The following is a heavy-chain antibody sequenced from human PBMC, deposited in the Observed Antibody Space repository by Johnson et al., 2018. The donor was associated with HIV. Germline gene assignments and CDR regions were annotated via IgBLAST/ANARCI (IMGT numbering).Heavy chain of an antibody. V-gene: IGHV3-66*01. J-gene: IGHJ3*02. Sequence: VQLVESGGGLVQPGGSLRLSCAASGFTFSAYAVHWVRQAPGKGLEWVSVVNSGGTTYYAGSVRGRFTVSRDNSKNTLDLQMNSLRAEDTAVYYCARAPQTYNGNYMMAFDMWGQGTMVTVSS. D-gene: IGHD1-7*01. CDR3: ARAPQTYNGNYMMAFDM. CDR2: VNSGGTT. CDR1: GFTFSAYA.